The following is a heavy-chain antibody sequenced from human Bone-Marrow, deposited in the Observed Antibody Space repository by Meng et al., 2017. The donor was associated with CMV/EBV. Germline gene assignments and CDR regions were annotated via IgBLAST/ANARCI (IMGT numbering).Heavy chain of an antibody. CDR2: INHSGST. V-gene: IGHV4-34*01. J-gene: IGHJ6*02. CDR3: ARGGKGMDV. Sequence: GSLRLSCAVYGGSFSGYYWSWIRQPPGKGLEWIGEINHSGSTNYNPSLKSRVTISVDTSKNQFSLKLSSVTAADTAVYYCARGGKGMDVWGQGTTVTVSS. CDR1: GGSFSGYY.